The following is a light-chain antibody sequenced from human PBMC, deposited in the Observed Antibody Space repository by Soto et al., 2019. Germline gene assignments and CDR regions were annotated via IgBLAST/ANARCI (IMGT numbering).Light chain of an antibody. Sequence: EIVMTHSPGTLSLSPGETATLSCSASQSVSSNYVAWFHQKPGQAPRLLIYGASSRATGVPDRFSASGSGTDFTLTISRLEPEDFAVYYCQLYGRSPFTFGPGTKVDI. CDR1: QSVSSNY. V-gene: IGKV3-20*01. J-gene: IGKJ3*01. CDR3: QLYGRSPFT. CDR2: GAS.